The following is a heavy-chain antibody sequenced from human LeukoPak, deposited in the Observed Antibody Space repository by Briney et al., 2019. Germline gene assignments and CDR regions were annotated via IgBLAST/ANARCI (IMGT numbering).Heavy chain of an antibody. J-gene: IGHJ3*02. Sequence: SQTLSLTCTVSGGSISSGGYYWSWIRPHPGKGLEWIGYIYYSGSTYYNPSLKSRVTISVDTSKNQFSLKLSSVTAADTAVYYCARVRGYSSGSAFDIWGQGTMVTVSS. V-gene: IGHV4-31*03. CDR1: GGSISSGGYY. CDR3: ARVRGYSSGSAFDI. D-gene: IGHD6-19*01. CDR2: IYYSGST.